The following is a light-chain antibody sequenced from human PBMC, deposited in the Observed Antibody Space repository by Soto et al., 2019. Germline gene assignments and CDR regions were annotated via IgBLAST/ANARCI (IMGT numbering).Light chain of an antibody. CDR1: QGISNC. J-gene: IGKJ1*01. V-gene: IGKV1-27*01. CDR2: AAS. CDR3: QKYNSAPWT. Sequence: DIQMTQSPSSLSASVGDRVTITCRASQGISNCLAWYQQKPGKVPKLLIYAASTLQSGVPSRFSGSGSGTDFTLTISSLQPEDVATYDCQKYNSAPWTVGRGTKVEIK.